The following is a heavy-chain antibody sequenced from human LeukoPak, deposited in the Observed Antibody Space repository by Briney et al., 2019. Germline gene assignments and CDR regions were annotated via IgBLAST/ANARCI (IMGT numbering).Heavy chain of an antibody. V-gene: IGHV3-30*01. CDR1: GFTFSDYA. CDR2: ISYDGTNK. J-gene: IGHJ4*02. Sequence: GGSLRLSCAASGFTFSDYAVHWVRQAPGKGLEWVAVISYDGTNKYYADSVKGRFTISRDNSITTLYLQMNSLRAEDTAIYYCVRTDCSGGSCYPNFGYWGQGTLVTVSS. CDR3: VRTDCSGGSCYPNFGY. D-gene: IGHD2-15*01.